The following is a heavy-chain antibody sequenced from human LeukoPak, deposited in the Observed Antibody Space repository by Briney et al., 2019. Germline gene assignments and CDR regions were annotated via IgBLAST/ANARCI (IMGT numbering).Heavy chain of an antibody. V-gene: IGHV4-4*07. CDR3: ARGAVAGTKSLMYHWLDP. CDR2: IYTSGST. Sequence: SETLSLTCTVSGGSISSYYWSWIRQPAGKGLEWIGRIYTSGSTNYDPSLKSRVTMSVDTSKNQFSLKLSSVTAADTAVYYCARGAVAGTKSLMYHWLDPWGQGTLVTVSS. D-gene: IGHD6-19*01. J-gene: IGHJ5*02. CDR1: GGSISSYY.